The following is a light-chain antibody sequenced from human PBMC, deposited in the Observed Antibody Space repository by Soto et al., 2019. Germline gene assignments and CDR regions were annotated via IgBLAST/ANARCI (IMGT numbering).Light chain of an antibody. CDR2: DVS. J-gene: IGKJ5*01. CDR3: QQYNNWPFS. V-gene: IGKV3-15*01. Sequence: IVLTQSPATLSVSPGERATLSGRAGQGVTTNFAWYQQKSGQSPRLLIYDVSTRATGVPARFSGTGSETDFTLTISGLQSDDSAVYFCQQYNNWPFSFGQGTRLEIK. CDR1: QGVTTN.